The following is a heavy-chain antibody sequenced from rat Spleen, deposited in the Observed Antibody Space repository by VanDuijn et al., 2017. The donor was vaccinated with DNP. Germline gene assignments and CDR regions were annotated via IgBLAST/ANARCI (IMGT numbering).Heavy chain of an antibody. J-gene: IGHJ2*01. CDR1: GFTFSSYW. D-gene: IGHD1-11*01. CDR3: ARNYGGYRPWDY. V-gene: IGHV5-58*01. CDR2: INPDGSNT. Sequence: EVQLVETGGGLVQPGGSLKLSCVASGFTFSSYWMYWIRQAPGKGLEWVASINPDGSNTYYLDSVRGRFTISRDNAENTVYLQMNSLRSEDTATYYCARNYGGYRPWDYWGQGVMVTVSS.